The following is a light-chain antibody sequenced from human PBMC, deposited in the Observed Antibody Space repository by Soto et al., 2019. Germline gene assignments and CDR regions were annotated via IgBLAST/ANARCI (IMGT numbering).Light chain of an antibody. CDR2: DVS. J-gene: IGKJ1*01. V-gene: IGKV1-5*01. Sequence: DIHMTQAPSTLSASVGDRVTITCRASQSINAWLAWYQQKPGKAPKLLIYDVSTFASGVPSRFSVNASGTEFTLTISNLESDDFASYYCQQYHRYSTFGQGTRVDIK. CDR3: QQYHRYST. CDR1: QSINAW.